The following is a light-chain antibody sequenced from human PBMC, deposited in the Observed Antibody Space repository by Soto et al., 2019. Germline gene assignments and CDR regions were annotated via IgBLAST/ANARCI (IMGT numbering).Light chain of an antibody. CDR1: QSIISY. CDR3: QQGYSTPLT. CDR2: TAS. Sequence: DIQITQSPSSLSASVGDRVTITCRASQSIISYLNWYQQKPGKAPKLLIYTASNLQSGVSSRFSGSGSGTDFTLTISSLQPEDFATYYCQQGYSTPLTFGGGTKVDIK. J-gene: IGKJ4*01. V-gene: IGKV1-39*01.